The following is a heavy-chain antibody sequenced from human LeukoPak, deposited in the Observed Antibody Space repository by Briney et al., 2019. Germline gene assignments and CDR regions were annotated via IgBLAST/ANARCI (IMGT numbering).Heavy chain of an antibody. V-gene: IGHV1-69*06. Sequence: WASGNLSCKASGGTFSSYAISWVRQAPGQGLEWMGWILPVVGTANYAQKFQGRVTITADKSTSTAYMELSSLRSKDTDVYYCARSTGELFLLSYFDYWGQGTLVTVSS. CDR3: ARSTGELFLLSYFDY. D-gene: IGHD3-10*01. CDR1: GGTFSSYA. J-gene: IGHJ4*02. CDR2: ILPVVGTA.